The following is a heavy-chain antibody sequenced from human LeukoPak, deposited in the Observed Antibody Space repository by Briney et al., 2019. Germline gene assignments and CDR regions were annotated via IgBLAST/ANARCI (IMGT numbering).Heavy chain of an antibody. CDR1: GGSISSGDYY. V-gene: IGHV4-30-4*01. D-gene: IGHD3-22*01. CDR2: IYYSGST. J-gene: IGHJ4*02. CDR3: ARVNYYDSSGYYYYFDY. Sequence: PQTLSLTCTVSGGSISSGDYYWSWIRQPPGKGLEWIGYIYYSGSTYYNPSLKSRVTISVDTSKNQFSLKLSSVTAADTAVYYCARVNYYDSSGYYYYFDYWGQGTLVTVSS.